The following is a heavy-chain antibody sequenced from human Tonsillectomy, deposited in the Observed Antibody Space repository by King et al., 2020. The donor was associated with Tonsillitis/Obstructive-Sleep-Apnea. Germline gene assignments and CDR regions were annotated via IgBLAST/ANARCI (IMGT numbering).Heavy chain of an antibody. D-gene: IGHD3-3*01. CDR3: AREITTDAFDV. J-gene: IGHJ3*01. V-gene: IGHV4-34*01. CDR2: IDHSGST. Sequence: VQLQQWGAGLLKPSETLSLTCAVYGGSFSGYYCSWIRQPPGKGLEWIGEIDHSGSTNYNPSLKSRVTISADTSKTQFSLKLNSVTAADTAVYYCAREITTDAFDVWGQGTMVTVSS. CDR1: GGSFSGYY.